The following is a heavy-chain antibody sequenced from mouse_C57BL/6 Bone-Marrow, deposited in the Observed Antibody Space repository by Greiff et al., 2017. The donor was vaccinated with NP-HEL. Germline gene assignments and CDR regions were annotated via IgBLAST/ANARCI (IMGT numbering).Heavy chain of an antibody. CDR3: ARQYYYGSSSGFAY. CDR1: GYTFTSYW. J-gene: IGHJ3*01. CDR2: IHPNSGST. Sequence: VQLQQPGAELVKPGASVKLSCKASGYTFTSYWMHWVKQRPGQGLEWIGMIHPNSGSTNYNEKFKSKATLTVDKSSSTAYMQLSSLTSEDSAVYYCARQYYYGSSSGFAYWGQGTLVTVSA. V-gene: IGHV1-64*01. D-gene: IGHD1-1*01.